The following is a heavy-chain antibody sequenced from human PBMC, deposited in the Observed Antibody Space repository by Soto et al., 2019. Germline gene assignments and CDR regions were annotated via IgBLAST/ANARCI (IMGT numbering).Heavy chain of an antibody. Sequence: SETLSLTCAVYGGSFSGYYWSWIRQPPGKGLEWIGEINHSGSTNYNPSLKSRVTISVDTSKNQFSLKLSSVTAADTAVYYCARAASPSHISLEWLYDYWGQGTLVTVSS. CDR2: INHSGST. J-gene: IGHJ4*02. D-gene: IGHD3-3*01. CDR1: GGSFSGYY. CDR3: ARAASPSHISLEWLYDY. V-gene: IGHV4-34*01.